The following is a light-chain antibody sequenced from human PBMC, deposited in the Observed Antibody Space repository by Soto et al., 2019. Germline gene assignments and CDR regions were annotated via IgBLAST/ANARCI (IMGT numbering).Light chain of an antibody. CDR2: GAS. Sequence: EIVMTQSPAPLSVSPGERATLSCRASQSVSSNLAWYQQKPGQAPRLLIYGASTRATGIPARFSGSGSGTDFTLTISSLQSADWAVYYGQQYNNWPFTFGPGTKVDIK. J-gene: IGKJ3*01. CDR3: QQYNNWPFT. CDR1: QSVSSN. V-gene: IGKV3-15*01.